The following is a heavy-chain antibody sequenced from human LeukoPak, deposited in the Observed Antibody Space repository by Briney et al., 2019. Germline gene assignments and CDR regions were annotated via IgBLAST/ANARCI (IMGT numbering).Heavy chain of an antibody. J-gene: IGHJ4*02. V-gene: IGHV3-23*01. D-gene: IGHD2-2*01. CDR2: ISGSGGST. CDR3: AKGISSTSCFDY. CDR1: GFTFSSYA. Sequence: GGSLRLSCAASGFTFSSYAMSWVRQAPGKGLEWVSAISGSGGSTYYADSVKGRFTISRDNSKNTLYLQMNSLRAEVTAVYYCAKGISSTSCFDYWGQGTLVTVSS.